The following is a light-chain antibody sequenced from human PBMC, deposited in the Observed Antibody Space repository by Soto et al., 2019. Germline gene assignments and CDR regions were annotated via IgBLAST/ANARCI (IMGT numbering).Light chain of an antibody. Sequence: EIVLTQSPGTLSLSPGERATLSCRASQSVSSSYLAWYQQKPGQAPRLLIYGASSRATGIPDRFSGSGSGTDFTLTIRRLEPEDFAVYYCQQYGSSLALTFGGGTKVEIK. CDR2: GAS. V-gene: IGKV3-20*01. CDR3: QQYGSSLALT. CDR1: QSVSSSY. J-gene: IGKJ4*01.